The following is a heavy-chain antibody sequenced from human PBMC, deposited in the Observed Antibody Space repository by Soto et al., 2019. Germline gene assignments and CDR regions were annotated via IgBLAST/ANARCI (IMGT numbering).Heavy chain of an antibody. D-gene: IGHD2-2*01. CDR2: IYYSGST. V-gene: IGHV4-59*01. CDR3: ARVVGYCSSTSCYLDGWLAP. CDR1: GGSISSYY. Sequence: PSETLSLTCTVSGGSISSYYWSWIRQPPGKGLEWIGYIYYSGSTNYNPSLKSRVTISVDTSKNQFSLKLSSVTAADTAVYYCARVVGYCSSTSCYLDGWLAPWGQGTLVTVSS. J-gene: IGHJ5*02.